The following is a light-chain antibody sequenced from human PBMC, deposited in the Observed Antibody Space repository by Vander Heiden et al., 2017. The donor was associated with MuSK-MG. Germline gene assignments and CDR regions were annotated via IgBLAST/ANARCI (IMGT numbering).Light chain of an antibody. Sequence: QSALTQPASVSGSPGQSITISCTGTSSHVGGYNYVSSYQQHPGKAPKRLSYDVGVRPSRISKRFSGSKSGDTASLAISGLQTEDEADYYCSSYTISGTVVFGGGTKLTVL. CDR1: SSHVGGYNY. CDR2: DVG. J-gene: IGLJ2*01. CDR3: SSYTISGTVV. V-gene: IGLV2-14*01.